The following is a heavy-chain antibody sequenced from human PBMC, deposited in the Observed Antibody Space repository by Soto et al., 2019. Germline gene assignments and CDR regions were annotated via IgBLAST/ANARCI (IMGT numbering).Heavy chain of an antibody. J-gene: IGHJ4*02. CDR2: IWYDGSNK. CDR3: VRDGWYSIQAPY. Sequence: QVQLVESGGGVVQPGRSLRLSCAASGFTFSSHGMNWVRQAPGKGLEWVAVIWYDGSNKYYADSVKGRFTISRDDSKNMVYLQMNSLRAEDTAVYYCVRDGWYSIQAPYWGQGTLVTVSS. D-gene: IGHD6-19*01. CDR1: GFTFSSHG. V-gene: IGHV3-33*01.